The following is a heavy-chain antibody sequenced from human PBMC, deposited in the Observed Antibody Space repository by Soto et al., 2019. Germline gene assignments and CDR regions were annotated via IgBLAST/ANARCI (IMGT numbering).Heavy chain of an antibody. V-gene: IGHV1-18*01. J-gene: IGHJ4*02. CDR3: ASSLLVGYGLEGESD. Sequence: QVQLVQSGAEVKKPGASVKVSCKASGYTFTSYGISWVRQAAGQGLEWMGWIRAYNGNTNHAQKLQGRVTMTTDTSTSTVYMELRSLRSDDTAVYYCASSLLVGYGLEGESDWGQGTLVTVSS. CDR1: GYTFTSYG. D-gene: IGHD5-18*01. CDR2: IRAYNGNT.